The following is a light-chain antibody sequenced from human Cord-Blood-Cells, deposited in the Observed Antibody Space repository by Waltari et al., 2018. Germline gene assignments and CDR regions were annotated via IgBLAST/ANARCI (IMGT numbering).Light chain of an antibody. V-gene: IGLV2-11*01. CDR1: SSDVGGSNY. CDR2: DVS. CDR3: CSYAGSYTWV. J-gene: IGLJ3*02. Sequence: QSALTQPRSVSGPPGQSVPISCTGTSSDVGGSNYVSWYQLQPGKAPKRMIYDVSKRPAGVPDRFSGSKSGNTASLTISGLQAEDEADYYCCSYAGSYTWVFGGGTKLTVL.